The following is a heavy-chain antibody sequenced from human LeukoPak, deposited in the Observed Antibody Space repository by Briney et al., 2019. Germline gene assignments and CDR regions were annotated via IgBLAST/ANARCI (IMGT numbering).Heavy chain of an antibody. CDR1: GFTFSTYG. D-gene: IGHD6-19*01. Sequence: PGRSLRLSCAASGFTFSTYGMHWVRQAPGKGLEWAALIWYDGRNKYYADSVKGRFTISRDNAKNSLYLQMNSLRAEDTAVYYCGRSRGAGPGAHFDVWGQGTLVTVSS. CDR3: GRSRGAGPGAHFDV. J-gene: IGHJ4*02. V-gene: IGHV3-33*01. CDR2: IWYDGRNK.